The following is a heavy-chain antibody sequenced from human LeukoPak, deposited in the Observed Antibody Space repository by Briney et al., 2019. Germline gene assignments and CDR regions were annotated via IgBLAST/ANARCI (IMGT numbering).Heavy chain of an antibody. D-gene: IGHD3-9*01. V-gene: IGHV5-51*01. Sequence: GESLKISCKGSGYSFTSYWIGWVRQMPGKGLEWMGIIYPGDSDTRYSPSFQGQVTISADKSISTAYLQWSSLKASDTAMYYCARLRYYDILTGYTYYFDYWGQGTLVTVSS. CDR2: IYPGDSDT. J-gene: IGHJ4*02. CDR3: ARLRYYDILTGYTYYFDY. CDR1: GYSFTSYW.